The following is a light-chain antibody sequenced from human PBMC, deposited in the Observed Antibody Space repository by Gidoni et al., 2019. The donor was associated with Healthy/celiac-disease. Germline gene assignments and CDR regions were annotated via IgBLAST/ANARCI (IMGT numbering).Light chain of an antibody. Sequence: QSVLTQPPSVSGAPGQRVTISCTGSSSNIGAGYDVHWYQQLPGTAPKLLIYGNSNRPSGVPDRFSGSKSGTSASLAITGLQAEDEADYYCQSYDSSLSGRNVAFGGGTKLTVL. CDR2: GNS. CDR1: SSNIGAGYD. CDR3: QSYDSSLSGRNVA. J-gene: IGLJ2*01. V-gene: IGLV1-40*01.